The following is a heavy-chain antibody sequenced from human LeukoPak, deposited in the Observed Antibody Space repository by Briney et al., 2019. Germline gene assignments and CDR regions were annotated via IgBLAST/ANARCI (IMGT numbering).Heavy chain of an antibody. Sequence: PSETLSLTCTVSGGSISNSYWSWIRQPAGKALEWIGRIYTSGSTNYNPSLKSRVTMSVDTSKNQFSLKLSSVTAADTAVYYCARDNSVSGVSHYHYYMDVWGKGTTVTISS. CDR1: GGSISNSY. V-gene: IGHV4-4*07. CDR2: IYTSGST. D-gene: IGHD6-19*01. J-gene: IGHJ6*03. CDR3: ARDNSVSGVSHYHYYMDV.